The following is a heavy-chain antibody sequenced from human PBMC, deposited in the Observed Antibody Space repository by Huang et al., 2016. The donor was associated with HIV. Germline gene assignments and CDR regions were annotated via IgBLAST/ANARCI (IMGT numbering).Heavy chain of an antibody. CDR3: ARGHYDYSSGSSTGWYLDL. CDR1: GGYFSHYY. J-gene: IGHJ2*01. Sequence: QVQLEQWGAGLWKPSESLFLTCAVDGGYFSHYYWTWIRQAPGQGLEWIGEINNDGTTKYKASLKSRLLISKVAVMNQFYLKFDSMPAADTAIYYCARGHYDYSSGSSTGWYLDLWGRGTPVTV. CDR2: INNDGTT. V-gene: IGHV4-34*02. D-gene: IGHD3-3*01.